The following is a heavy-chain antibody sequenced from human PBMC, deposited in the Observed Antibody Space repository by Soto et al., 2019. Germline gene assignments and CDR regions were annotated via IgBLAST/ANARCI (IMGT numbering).Heavy chain of an antibody. CDR2: ISYDGSNK. D-gene: IGHD2-2*01. J-gene: IGHJ6*02. Sequence: QVQLVESGGGVVQPGRSLRLSCAASGFTFSSYGMHWVRQAPGKGLEWVAVISYDGSNKYYADSVKGRFTISRDNSKNTLYLQMNSLRAEDTAVYYCAKCVGPSYATHPEDYYYYYGMDVWGQGTTVTVSS. CDR1: GFTFSSYG. V-gene: IGHV3-30*18. CDR3: AKCVGPSYATHPEDYYYYYGMDV.